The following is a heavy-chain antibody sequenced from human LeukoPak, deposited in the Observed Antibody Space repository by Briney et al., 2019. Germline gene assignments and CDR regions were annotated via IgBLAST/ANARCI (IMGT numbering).Heavy chain of an antibody. V-gene: IGHV4-39*01. CDR2: IYYSGST. Sequence: SETLSLTCTVSGGSISSSSYYWGWIRQPSGKGLEWIGSIYYSGSTYYNPSLKSRVTISVDTSKNQFSLKLSSVTAADTAVYYCATFSSGWHVGTYDYWGQGTLVTVSS. D-gene: IGHD6-19*01. CDR3: ATFSSGWHVGTYDY. CDR1: GGSISSSSYY. J-gene: IGHJ4*02.